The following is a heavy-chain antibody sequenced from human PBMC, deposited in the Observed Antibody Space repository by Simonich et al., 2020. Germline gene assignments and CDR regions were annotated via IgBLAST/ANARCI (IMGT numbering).Heavy chain of an antibody. CDR3: ARDAAGDY. CDR1: GFTFGSIR. CDR2: LSSSSIYR. V-gene: IGHV3-21*01. J-gene: IGHJ4*02. Sequence: EVQLVESGGGLVKPGGSLRLSCAASGFTFGSIRINWVRPAPGKGLEWVPSLSSSSIYRYYADSVKGRFTIPRDNAKNSLYLQMNSLRAEDTAVYYCARDAAGDYWGQGTLVTVSS. D-gene: IGHD6-13*01.